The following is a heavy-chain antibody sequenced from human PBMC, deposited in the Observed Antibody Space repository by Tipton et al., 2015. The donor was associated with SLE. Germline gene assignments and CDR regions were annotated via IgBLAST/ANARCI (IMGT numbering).Heavy chain of an antibody. J-gene: IGHJ4*02. V-gene: IGHV3-48*03. CDR2: ISSSGSTI. CDR3: ARDGDLSSSWYYFDY. Sequence: SLRLSCAASGFTFSSYEMNWVRQAPGKGLEWVSYISSSGSTIYYADSVKGRFTISGDNAKNSLYLQMNSLRAEDTAVYYCARDGDLSSSWYYFDYWGQGTLVTVSS. CDR1: GFTFSSYE. D-gene: IGHD6-13*01.